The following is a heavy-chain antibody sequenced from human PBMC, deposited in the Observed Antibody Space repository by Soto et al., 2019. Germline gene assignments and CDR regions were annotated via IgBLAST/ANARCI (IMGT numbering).Heavy chain of an antibody. CDR2: IIPIFGTA. D-gene: IGHD2-15*01. Sequence: SVKVSCKASGGTFSSYAISWVRQAPGQGLEWMGGIIPIFGTANYAQKFQGRVTITADESTSTAYMELSSLRSEDTAVYYCAGEGYCSGGSCYSDYWGQGTLVTVS. J-gene: IGHJ4*02. V-gene: IGHV1-69*13. CDR1: GGTFSSYA. CDR3: AGEGYCSGGSCYSDY.